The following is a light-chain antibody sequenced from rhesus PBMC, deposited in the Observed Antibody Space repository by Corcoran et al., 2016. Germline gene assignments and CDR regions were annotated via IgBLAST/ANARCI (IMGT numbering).Light chain of an antibody. Sequence: DIVMTQTPLSLPVTPGEPASISCRSSQSLLHSDGYTYLEWYLQKPGQSPQLLIYLGSNRASGVPDRFRGSGSGTDFTLKISRVEAGDVGVYYCMQGTQLPFTFGPGTKLDIK. CDR1: QSLLHSDGYTY. J-gene: IGKJ3*01. V-gene: IGKV2-78*01. CDR3: MQGTQLPFT. CDR2: LGS.